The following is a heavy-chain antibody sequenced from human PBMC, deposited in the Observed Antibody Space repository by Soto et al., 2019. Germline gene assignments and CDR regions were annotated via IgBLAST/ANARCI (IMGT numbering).Heavy chain of an antibody. V-gene: IGHV1-18*01. D-gene: IGHD1-1*01. CDR3: ARGGYGDY. J-gene: IGHJ4*02. CDR1: GYGFTTYG. Sequence: QVHLVQSGAEVKKPGASVKVSCKGSGYGFTTYGITWVRQAPGQGLERMAWISAHNGNTNYAQKLQGRVTVTRDTSTSTAYMELRSLRSDDTAVYYCARGGYGDYWGQGALVTVSS. CDR2: ISAHNGNT.